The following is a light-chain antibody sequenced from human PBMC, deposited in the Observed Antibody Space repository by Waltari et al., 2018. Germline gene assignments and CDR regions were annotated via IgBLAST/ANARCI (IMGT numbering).Light chain of an antibody. CDR3: QQRSNWLGT. CDR2: DAS. Sequence: EIVLTQSPATLSLAPGERATLSCRASQSVSSSLAWYQQKPGQAPRLRISDASNRAPGVPARFSGSGSGTDFTLTISSLEPEDFAVYYCQQRSNWLGTFGQGTKVEIK. J-gene: IGKJ1*01. CDR1: QSVSSS. V-gene: IGKV3-11*01.